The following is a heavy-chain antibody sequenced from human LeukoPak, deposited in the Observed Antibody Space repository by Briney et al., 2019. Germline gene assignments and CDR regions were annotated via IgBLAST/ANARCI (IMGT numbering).Heavy chain of an antibody. CDR3: ARSYGDYVLFDY. V-gene: IGHV3-48*03. CDR2: ISSSGSTI. D-gene: IGHD4-17*01. J-gene: IGHJ4*02. CDR1: GFTFSSYE. Sequence: PGRSLRLSCAASGFTFSSYEMNWVRQAPGKGLEWVSYISSSGSTIYYADSVKGRFTISRDNAKNSLYLQMNSLRAEDTAVYYCARSYGDYVLFDYWGQGTLVTVSS.